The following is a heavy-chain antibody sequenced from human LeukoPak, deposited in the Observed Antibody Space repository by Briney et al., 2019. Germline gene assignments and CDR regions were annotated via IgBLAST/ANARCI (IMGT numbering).Heavy chain of an antibody. CDR3: AKDLGRYRNNFFDY. CDR1: GFTFSSYG. D-gene: IGHD1-26*01. V-gene: IGHV3-30*18. CDR2: ISYDGSNK. Sequence: AGGSLRLSCAASGFTFSSYGMHWVRQAPGKGLEWVAVISYDGSNKYYADSVKGRFTISRDNSKNTLYLQMNSLRAEDTAVYYCAKDLGRYRNNFFDYWGQGNLVTASS. J-gene: IGHJ4*02.